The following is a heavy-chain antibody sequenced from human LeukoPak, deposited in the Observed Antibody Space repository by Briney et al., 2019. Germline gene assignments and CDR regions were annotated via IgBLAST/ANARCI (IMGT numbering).Heavy chain of an antibody. V-gene: IGHV3-23*01. CDR3: AKAQTVVAAATRWQVGAFDL. D-gene: IGHD2-2*01. CDR2: ISGSGGST. J-gene: IGHJ3*01. CDR1: GFTFSSDS. Sequence: GGSLRLSCAASGFTFSSDSMTWVRQAPGKGLEWVSTISGSGGSTFYADSVKGRFTISRDNSKSTLYLQANSLRAEDTAVYYCAKAQTVVAAATRWQVGAFDLWGQGTVVTVSA.